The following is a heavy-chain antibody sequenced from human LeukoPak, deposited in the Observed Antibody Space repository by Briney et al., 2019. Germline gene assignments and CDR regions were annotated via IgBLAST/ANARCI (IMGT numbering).Heavy chain of an antibody. CDR1: GFTFSSYG. D-gene: IGHD4-23*01. V-gene: IGHV3-30*02. J-gene: IGHJ3*02. Sequence: PGGSLRLSWAASGFTFSSYGMHWVRQAPGKGLEWVAFIRYDGSNKYYADSVKGRFTISRDNSKNTLYLQMNSLRAEDTAVYYWPSHYGGNADDAFDIWAQGTMVPVSS. CDR3: PSHYGGNADDAFDI. CDR2: IRYDGSNK.